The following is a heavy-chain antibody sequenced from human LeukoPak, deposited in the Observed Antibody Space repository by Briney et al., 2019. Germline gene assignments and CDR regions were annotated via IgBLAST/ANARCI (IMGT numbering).Heavy chain of an antibody. V-gene: IGHV3-23*01. CDR1: GFTFSSYA. Sequence: GGSLRLSCAASGFTFSSYAMSWVRQAPGKGLEWVSAISGSGGSTYYADSVKGRFTISRDNSKNTLYLQMNSLRAEDTAVYYCAKGLRVGEQLVGRIGSFDYWGQGTLVTVSS. J-gene: IGHJ4*02. CDR2: ISGSGGST. CDR3: AKGLRVGEQLVGRIGSFDY. D-gene: IGHD6-6*01.